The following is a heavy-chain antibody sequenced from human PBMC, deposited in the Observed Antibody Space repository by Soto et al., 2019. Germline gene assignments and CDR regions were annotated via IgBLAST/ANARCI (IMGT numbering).Heavy chain of an antibody. J-gene: IGHJ4*02. CDR2: ISYDGSDK. Sequence: PGGSLRLSCAASGFTLSSYWMHWVRQAPGKGLEWVALISYDGSDKDYADSVKGRFTISRDNSKNTLYLQMNSLRAEDTAGYYCAKEDSGCFVYWGEGTLVTVDS. CDR1: GFTLSSYW. D-gene: IGHD5-12*01. CDR3: AKEDSGCFVY. V-gene: IGHV3-30*18.